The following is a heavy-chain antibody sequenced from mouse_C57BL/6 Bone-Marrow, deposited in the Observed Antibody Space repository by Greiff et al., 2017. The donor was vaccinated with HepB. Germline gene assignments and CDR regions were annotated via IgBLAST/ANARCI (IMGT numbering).Heavy chain of an antibody. J-gene: IGHJ1*03. CDR3: ARDEDYGSSYGYFDV. D-gene: IGHD1-1*01. CDR1: GYTFTDYN. Sequence: VQLKESGPELVKPGASVKIPCKASGYTFTDYNMDWVKQSHGKSLEWIGDINPNNGGTIYNQKFKGKATLTVDKSSSTAYMELRSLTSEDTAVYYCARDEDYGSSYGYFDVWGTGTTVTVSS. V-gene: IGHV1-18*01. CDR2: INPNNGGT.